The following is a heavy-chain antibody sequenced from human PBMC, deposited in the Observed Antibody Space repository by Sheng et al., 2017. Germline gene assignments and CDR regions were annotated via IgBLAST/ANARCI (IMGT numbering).Heavy chain of an antibody. CDR2: IWHDGSNK. D-gene: IGHD2-2*02. CDR1: GFTFSDYG. J-gene: IGHJ6*02. V-gene: IGHV3-33*01. CDR3: ARSWDCSTSRCYISWYYHGMDV. Sequence: DLEESGGGVVQPGRSLRLSCAASGFTFSDYGMHWVRQAPGKGLEWLAVIWHDGSNKYYADSVKGRFTISRDNAKNSMSLQMNSLTAEDTAVYYCARSWDCSTSRCYISWYYHGMDVWDQGP.